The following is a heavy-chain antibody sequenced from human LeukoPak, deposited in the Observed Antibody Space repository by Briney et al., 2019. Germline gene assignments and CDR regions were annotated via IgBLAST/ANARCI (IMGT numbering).Heavy chain of an antibody. CDR2: ISGSGGST. Sequence: GGSLRLSCTASGFTFSSYAMSWVRQAPGKGLEWVSAISGSGGSTYYADSVKGRFTISRDNAKNSLYLQVNSLRAEDTAVYYCARTDYGDYEQSFDYWGQGTLVTVSS. CDR3: ARTDYGDYEQSFDY. J-gene: IGHJ4*02. V-gene: IGHV3-23*01. CDR1: GFTFSSYA. D-gene: IGHD4-17*01.